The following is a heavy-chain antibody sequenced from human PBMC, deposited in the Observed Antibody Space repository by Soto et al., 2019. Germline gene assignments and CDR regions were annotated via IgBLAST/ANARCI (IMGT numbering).Heavy chain of an antibody. J-gene: IGHJ4*02. D-gene: IGHD5-18*01. CDR1: GGSITTGGYY. CDR2: IYYSGST. Sequence: QVQLQESGPGLVKPSQTLSLTCTVSGGSITTGGYYWSWIRQHPGKGLEWIGYIYYSGSTSYNPSLKSRITMSVDTSKNQFSLKLNPVTAADTAVYYCARDDTRAGYDYWGQGTLVTVSS. CDR3: ARDDTRAGYDY. V-gene: IGHV4-31*03.